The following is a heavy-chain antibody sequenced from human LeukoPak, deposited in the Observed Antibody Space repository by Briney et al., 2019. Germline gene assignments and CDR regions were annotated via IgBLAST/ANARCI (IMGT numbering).Heavy chain of an antibody. CDR3: ARDKWLTTTHYFDY. D-gene: IGHD4-11*01. J-gene: IGHJ4*02. CDR1: GFTFSRNY. V-gene: IGHV3-74*01. Sequence: GGSLRLSCAASGFTFSRNYMHWVRQAPGKGLVWVSRIDSDGSSTRYADFVKGRFTISRDNAKNTLYLQLTSLKAEDTAVYYCARDKWLTTTHYFDYWGQGTLVTVSS. CDR2: IDSDGSST.